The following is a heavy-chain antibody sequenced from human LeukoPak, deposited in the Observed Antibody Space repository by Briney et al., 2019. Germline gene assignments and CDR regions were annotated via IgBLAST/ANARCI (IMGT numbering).Heavy chain of an antibody. D-gene: IGHD2-15*01. CDR2: ISSSSSYI. Sequence: PGGSLRLSCAASGFTFSSYSMNWVRQAPGKGLEWVSSISSSSSYIYYADSVKGRFTLSRDNAKNSLYLQMNRLRAEDTAVYYCARGDSPHPLDAFDIWGQGTMVTVSS. V-gene: IGHV3-21*01. CDR3: ARGDSPHPLDAFDI. CDR1: GFTFSSYS. J-gene: IGHJ3*02.